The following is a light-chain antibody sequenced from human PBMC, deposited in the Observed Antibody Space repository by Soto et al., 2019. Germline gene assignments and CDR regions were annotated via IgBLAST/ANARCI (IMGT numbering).Light chain of an antibody. CDR1: SSDVGGYNY. V-gene: IGLV2-14*01. Sequence: QSALTQPASVSGSPGQSITISCTGTSSDVGGYNYVSWYQHLPGRAPKLIIYELSHRPSGVSNRFSGSKSGNTASLTISGLQAEDEADYYCTSYTSATPVVFGGGTKLTVL. CDR2: ELS. CDR3: TSYTSATPVV. J-gene: IGLJ2*01.